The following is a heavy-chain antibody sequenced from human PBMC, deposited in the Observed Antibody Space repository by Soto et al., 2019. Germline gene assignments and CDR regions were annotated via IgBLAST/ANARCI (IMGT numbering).Heavy chain of an antibody. Sequence: QLQLQESGPGMVKPSETRSLTCNVSAGSIINNSYYWGWIRQPPGTGMEWRGSIYHSVSTYYNPSLKSRVTISTYTSKCQFYINLSSVSAADTAVYYCAGLGCSGVGLSAVYYDAMDVWCQGTTVTVSS. CDR3: AGLGCSGVGLSAVYYDAMDV. D-gene: IGHD2-15*01. J-gene: IGHJ6*02. CDR2: IYHSVST. CDR1: AGSIINNSYY. V-gene: IGHV4-39*01.